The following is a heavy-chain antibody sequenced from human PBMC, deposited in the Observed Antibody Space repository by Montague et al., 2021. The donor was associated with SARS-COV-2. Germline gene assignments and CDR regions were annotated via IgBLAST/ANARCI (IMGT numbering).Heavy chain of an antibody. D-gene: IGHD6-13*01. CDR1: GGSINTPNHY. CDR2: MSYSGSF. V-gene: IGHV4-39*01. J-gene: IGHJ4*02. Sequence: SETLSLTCTVSGGSINTPNHYWGWIRQPPGKGLEWVGSMSYSGSFYYNPSLRRRLTISVDTSKNQFSLRLSPVTAADTAVYCCARLLAATGHFDFWGQGTLVTVSS. CDR3: ARLLAATGHFDF.